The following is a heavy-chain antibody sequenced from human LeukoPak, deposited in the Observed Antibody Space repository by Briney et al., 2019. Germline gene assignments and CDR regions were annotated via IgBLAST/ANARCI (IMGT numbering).Heavy chain of an antibody. Sequence: SETLSLTCTVSGGSISSSSYYWGWIRQPPGKGLEWIGSIYYSGSTYYNPSLKSRVTISVDTSKNQFSLKLSSVTAADTAVYYCARAPQTIQHFDYWGQGTLVTVSS. CDR3: ARAPQTIQHFDY. J-gene: IGHJ4*02. D-gene: IGHD5-18*01. CDR2: IYYSGST. CDR1: GGSISSSSYY. V-gene: IGHV4-39*01.